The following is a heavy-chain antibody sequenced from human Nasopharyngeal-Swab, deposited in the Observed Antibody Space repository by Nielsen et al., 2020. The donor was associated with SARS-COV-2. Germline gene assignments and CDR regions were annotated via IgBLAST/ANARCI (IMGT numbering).Heavy chain of an antibody. CDR1: GFTFSSYG. J-gene: IGHJ4*02. CDR2: ISYDGSNK. D-gene: IGHD3-10*01. V-gene: IGHV3-30*18. Sequence: GESLKISCAASGFTFSSYGMHWVRQAPGKGLEWVAVISYDGSNKYYADSVKGRFTISRDDAKNSLYLQMNSLRAEDTALYYCAKDITPVDYYGSGASFDYWGQGTLVTVSS. CDR3: AKDITPVDYYGSGASFDY.